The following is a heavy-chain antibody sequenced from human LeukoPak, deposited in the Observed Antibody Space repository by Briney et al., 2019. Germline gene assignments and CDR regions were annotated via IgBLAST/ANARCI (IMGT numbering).Heavy chain of an antibody. J-gene: IGHJ4*02. D-gene: IGHD3-3*01. V-gene: IGHV1-2*02. CDR2: INPDSGGT. CDR3: ARALNLWNVDFDY. Sequence: ASVTVSCKASGYTFTGYYMHWVRQAPGQGLGLMGWINPDSGGTNSAQKFQGRVTMTRDTSISTVYMELSRLRSDDTAVYYCARALNLWNVDFDYWGQGTLVTVSS. CDR1: GYTFTGYY.